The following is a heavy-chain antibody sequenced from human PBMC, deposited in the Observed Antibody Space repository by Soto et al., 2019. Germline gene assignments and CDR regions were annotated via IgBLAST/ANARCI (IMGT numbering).Heavy chain of an antibody. D-gene: IGHD5-12*01. CDR3: AREWGGYDHQDGYGMDV. J-gene: IGHJ6*02. V-gene: IGHV4-31*03. CDR2: LYYSGST. CDR1: GGSISSGGYY. Sequence: QVQLQESGPGLVKPSQTLSLTCTVSGGSISSGGYYWSWIRQHPGKGLEWIGYLYYSGSTYYNPSLKSRVTISVDTSKNQFSLKLSSVTAADTAVYYCAREWGGYDHQDGYGMDVWGQGTTVTVSS.